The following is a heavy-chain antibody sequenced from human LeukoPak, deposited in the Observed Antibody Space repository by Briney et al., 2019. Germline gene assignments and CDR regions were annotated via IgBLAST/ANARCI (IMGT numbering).Heavy chain of an antibody. CDR1: GDSISNYY. CDR3: ACRVGGWFDP. J-gene: IGHJ5*02. D-gene: IGHD3-16*01. CDR2: IYYSGST. Sequence: SETLSLTCTVSGDSISNYYWSWIRQPPGKGLEWIGFIYYSGSTNYNPSLKSRVTISVDTSKNQFSLKLTSVSAADTAVYYCACRVGGWFDPWGRGTLVTVSS. V-gene: IGHV4-59*08.